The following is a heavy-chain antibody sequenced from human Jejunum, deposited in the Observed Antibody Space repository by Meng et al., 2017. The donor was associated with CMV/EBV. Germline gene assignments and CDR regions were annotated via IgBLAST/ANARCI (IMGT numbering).Heavy chain of an antibody. CDR3: ARGFAIDS. V-gene: IGHV3-7*04. J-gene: IGHJ4*02. CDR1: GFTFSNDW. Sequence: EVQLVESXXGWVQXGGSLRLSCVASGFTFSNDWMTWVRQAPGKGLEWVANIKQDGSETYYVDSVKGRFTISRDNGKNSLYLQMNNLRAEDTGVYYCARGFAIDSWGQGTLVTVSS. D-gene: IGHD3-10*01. CDR2: IKQDGSET.